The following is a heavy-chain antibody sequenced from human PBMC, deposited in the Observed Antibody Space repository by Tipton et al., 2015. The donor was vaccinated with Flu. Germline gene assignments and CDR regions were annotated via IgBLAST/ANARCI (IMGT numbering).Heavy chain of an antibody. CDR3: ATEDGEGGMDV. CDR1: GGSMKSSY. J-gene: IGHJ6*02. V-gene: IGHV4-59*01. D-gene: IGHD4-17*01. Sequence: TLSLTCTVSGGSMKSSYWTWIRQPPGKGLEWIAYIHYSGIANKSPSLTSRVSISVDTSKNQFSLKLTSVTAADTAVYYCATEDGEGGMDVWGQGTTVTVTS. CDR2: IHYSGIA.